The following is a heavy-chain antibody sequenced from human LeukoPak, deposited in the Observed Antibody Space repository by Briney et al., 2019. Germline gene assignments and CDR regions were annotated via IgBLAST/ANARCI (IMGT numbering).Heavy chain of an antibody. CDR2: IIPIFGTA. V-gene: IGHV1-69*13. J-gene: IGHJ4*02. CDR3: ASGAVAGAVDY. D-gene: IGHD6-19*01. CDR1: GYTFTGYY. Sequence: GASVKVSCKASGYTFTGYYMHWVRQAPGQGLEWMGGIIPIFGTANYAQKFQGRVTITADESTSTAYMELSSLRSEDTAVYYCASGAVAGAVDYWGQGTLVTVSS.